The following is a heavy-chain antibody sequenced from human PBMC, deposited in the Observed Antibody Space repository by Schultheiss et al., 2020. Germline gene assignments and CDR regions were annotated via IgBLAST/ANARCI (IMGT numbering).Heavy chain of an antibody. J-gene: IGHJ3*02. V-gene: IGHV4-59*01. Sequence: SQTLSLTCTVSGGSTSSYYWSWIRQPPGKGLEWIGHIYTTASTNYNPSLKSRVSISVDTSKNQFSLKLSSVTAADTAVYYCARAVAGTNDAFEIWGQGTTVTVSS. CDR1: GGSTSSYY. CDR3: ARAVAGTNDAFEI. D-gene: IGHD6-19*01. CDR2: IYTTAST.